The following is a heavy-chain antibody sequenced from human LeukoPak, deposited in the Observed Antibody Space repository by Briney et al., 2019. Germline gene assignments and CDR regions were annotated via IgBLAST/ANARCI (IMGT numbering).Heavy chain of an antibody. V-gene: IGHV3-9*01. J-gene: IGHJ4*02. Sequence: GGSLRLSCAASGFTFDDYAMHWVRQAPGKGLEWVSGISWNCGSIGYADSVKGRFTISRDNAKNSLYLQMNSLRAEDTASYYCAKDMDYWGQGTLVTVSS. CDR2: ISWNCGSI. CDR3: AKDMDY. CDR1: GFTFDDYA.